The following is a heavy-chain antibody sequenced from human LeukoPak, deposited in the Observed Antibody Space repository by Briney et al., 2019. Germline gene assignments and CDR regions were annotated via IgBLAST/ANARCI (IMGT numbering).Heavy chain of an antibody. CDR3: AKDSRGYNPPFDY. V-gene: IGHV3-30*02. CDR1: GFTFSSYG. CDR2: IRYDGSNK. D-gene: IGHD5-24*01. J-gene: IGHJ4*02. Sequence: GGSLRLSCAASGFTFSSYGMHWVRQAPGKGLEWVAFIRYDGSNKYYADSVKGRFTISRDNSKSTLYLQMNSLRAEDTAVYYCAKDSRGYNPPFDYWGQGTLVTVSS.